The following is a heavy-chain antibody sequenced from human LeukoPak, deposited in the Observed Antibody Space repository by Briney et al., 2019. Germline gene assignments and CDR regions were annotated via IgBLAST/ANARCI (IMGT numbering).Heavy chain of an antibody. J-gene: IGHJ4*02. D-gene: IGHD3-3*01. V-gene: IGHV3-9*01. CDR1: GFTFDDYA. CDR3: ARGTIFGVVRFDY. Sequence: PGGSLRLSCAASGFTFDDYAMHWVRQAPGKGLEWVSGISWNSGSIGYADSVKGRFTISRDNAKNSLYLQMNSLRAEDTALYYCARGTIFGVVRFDYWGQGTLVTVSS. CDR2: ISWNSGSI.